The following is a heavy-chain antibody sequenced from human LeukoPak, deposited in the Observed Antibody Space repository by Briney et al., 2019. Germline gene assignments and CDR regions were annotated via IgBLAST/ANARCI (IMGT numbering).Heavy chain of an antibody. J-gene: IGHJ6*02. CDR2: ISTSGST. D-gene: IGHD1-7*01. V-gene: IGHV4-4*07. CDR3: ARGNWNYWLVTPYAVYGMDV. Sequence: SETLSLTCTVSGDSMGNDYWSWIRQSAGKGLEWIGRISTSGSTDYNPSLKSRVTISVDTSKNQFSLKLSSVTAADTAVYYCARGNWNYWLVTPYAVYGMDVWGQGTTVTVSS. CDR1: GDSMGNDY.